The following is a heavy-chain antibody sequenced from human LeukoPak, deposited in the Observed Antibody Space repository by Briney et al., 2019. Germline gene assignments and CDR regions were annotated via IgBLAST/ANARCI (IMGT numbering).Heavy chain of an antibody. J-gene: IGHJ4*02. Sequence: PGGSLRHSCAASGFTFSDHYIDWVRQAPGKGLECVARTRNKVNIYTTAYGQSVTGGFTVSSDDSSNSVYLQMNSLKIEDTAVYYCARSMYGEGRRIIDFDYWGQGCLLTVSS. CDR1: GFTFSDHY. CDR2: TRNKVNIYTT. CDR3: ARSMYGEGRRIIDFDY. V-gene: IGHV3-72*01. D-gene: IGHD4/OR15-4a*01.